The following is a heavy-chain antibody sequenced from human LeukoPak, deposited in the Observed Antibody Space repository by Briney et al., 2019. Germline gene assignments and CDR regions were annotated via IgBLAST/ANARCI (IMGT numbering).Heavy chain of an antibody. J-gene: IGHJ6*03. CDR3: ARVIHSTYYYYMDV. Sequence: ASETLSLTCTVSGGSISSYYWSWIRQPPGKGLEWIGYIYYSGSTNYNPSLKSRVTISVDTSKNQFSLKLSSVTAADTAVYYCARVIHSTYYYYMDVWGKGTTVTVSS. CDR2: IYYSGST. V-gene: IGHV4-59*01. CDR1: GGSISSYY. D-gene: IGHD2/OR15-2a*01.